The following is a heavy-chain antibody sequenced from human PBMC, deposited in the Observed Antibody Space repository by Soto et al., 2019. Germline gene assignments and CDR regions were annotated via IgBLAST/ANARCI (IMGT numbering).Heavy chain of an antibody. CDR1: GGSFSGYY. CDR2: INHSGST. V-gene: IGHV4-34*01. D-gene: IGHD4-17*01. CDR3: ARGTSTVTTNY. Sequence: SETLSLTCAVYGGSFSGYYWSWIRQPPGKGLEWIGEINHSGSTNYNPSLKSRVTISVDTSKNQFSLKLSSVTAADTAVYYCARGTSTVTTNYWGQGTLVTVSS. J-gene: IGHJ4*02.